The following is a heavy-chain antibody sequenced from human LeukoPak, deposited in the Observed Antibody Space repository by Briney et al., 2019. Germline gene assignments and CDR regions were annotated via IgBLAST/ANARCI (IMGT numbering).Heavy chain of an antibody. V-gene: IGHV3-23*01. Sequence: GGSLRLSCAASGFTFSSYAMRWGRQAPGKGREWGSASSGSGGSTYYADSVKGRVTISGDNSKNTRYLQMNSLRAEDTAVYYCANINYDFWSGYYSRWFDPWGQGTLVTVSS. CDR1: GFTFSSYA. D-gene: IGHD3-3*01. J-gene: IGHJ5*02. CDR3: ANINYDFWSGYYSRWFDP. CDR2: SSGSGGST.